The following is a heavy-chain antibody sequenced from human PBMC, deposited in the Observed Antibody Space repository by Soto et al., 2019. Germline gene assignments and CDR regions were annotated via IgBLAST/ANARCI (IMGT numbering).Heavy chain of an antibody. CDR2: IYYSGST. D-gene: IGHD4-17*01. CDR3: AKDQAITFGYGDYLYYFDY. CDR1: GGSISSGGYY. Sequence: LSLTCTVSGGSISSGGYYWSWIRQHPGKGLEWIGYIYYSGSTYYNPSLKSRVTISVDTSKNQFSLKLSSVRAEDTAVYYCAKDQAITFGYGDYLYYFDYWGQGTLVTVSS. V-gene: IGHV4-31*03. J-gene: IGHJ4*02.